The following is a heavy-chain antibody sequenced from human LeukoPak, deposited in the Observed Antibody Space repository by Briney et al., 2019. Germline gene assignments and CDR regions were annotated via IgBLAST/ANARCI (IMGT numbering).Heavy chain of an antibody. J-gene: IGHJ4*02. V-gene: IGHV3-21*01. CDR1: GFTFSSYS. CDR3: AKDRIVVVTATFDS. CDR2: ISSTGSYI. Sequence: GSQRLSCAASGFTFSSYSMNWVRQAPGKGLEWVSSISSTGSYIYNADSLKGRFTISRDNAKNSVSLQMDSLRAEDTAVYYCAKDRIVVVTATFDSWGQGTLATVSS. D-gene: IGHD2-21*02.